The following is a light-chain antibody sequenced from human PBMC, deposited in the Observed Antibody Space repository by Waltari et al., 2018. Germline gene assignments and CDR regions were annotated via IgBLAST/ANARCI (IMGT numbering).Light chain of an antibody. CDR2: AAS. Sequence: EIVMTQSPATLSVSPGERVTLSCRASQSVSSNLAWYQQKPGQAPRVLIYAASTRATGISARFSGSGSGTEFTLTISSLQSEDFAVYYCQQYNNWPPMYTFGQGTKLEIK. J-gene: IGKJ2*01. CDR1: QSVSSN. V-gene: IGKV3-15*01. CDR3: QQYNNWPPMYT.